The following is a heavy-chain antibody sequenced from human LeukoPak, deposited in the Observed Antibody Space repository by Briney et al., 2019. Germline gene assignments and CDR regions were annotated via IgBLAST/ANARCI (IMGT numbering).Heavy chain of an antibody. J-gene: IGHJ4*02. CDR3: AREGGDIVVVPAADFDY. D-gene: IGHD2-2*01. V-gene: IGHV1-2*02. Sequence: ASVKVSCKASGYTFTGYYMHWVRQAPGQGLEWMGWINPNSGGTNYAQKFQGRVTMTRDTSISTAYMELSRLRSDDTAVYYRAREGGDIVVVPAADFDYWGQGTLVTVSS. CDR2: INPNSGGT. CDR1: GYTFTGYY.